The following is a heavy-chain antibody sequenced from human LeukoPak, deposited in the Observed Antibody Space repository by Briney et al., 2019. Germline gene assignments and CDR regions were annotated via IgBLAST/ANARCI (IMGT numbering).Heavy chain of an antibody. Sequence: GGSLRLSCAASGFTFSSYEMNWVRQAPGKGLEWISYISSSATTIWYADSVKGRFTISRDNAKNSLYLQMNSLRADDTAVYYCARDPGVGRGWLYYFDYWGQGTVVTVSS. J-gene: IGHJ4*02. CDR2: ISSSATTI. CDR1: GFTFSSYE. V-gene: IGHV3-48*03. D-gene: IGHD6-19*01. CDR3: ARDPGVGRGWLYYFDY.